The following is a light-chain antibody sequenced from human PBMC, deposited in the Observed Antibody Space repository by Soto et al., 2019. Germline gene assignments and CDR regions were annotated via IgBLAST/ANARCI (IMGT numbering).Light chain of an antibody. V-gene: IGLV2-14*01. CDR2: EVS. J-gene: IGLJ1*01. CDR3: SSYSTSSTLV. Sequence: QSALTQPASVSGSPGQSITISCTGTSSDVGGYDYVSWYQHHPGKAPKLMIYEVSNRFSGVSNRFSGSKSGNTASLTISGLQAEDEADYHCSSYSTSSTLVFGTGTKLTVL. CDR1: SSDVGGYDY.